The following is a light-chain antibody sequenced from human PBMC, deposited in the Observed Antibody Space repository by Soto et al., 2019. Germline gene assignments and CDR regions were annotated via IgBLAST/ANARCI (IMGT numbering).Light chain of an antibody. V-gene: IGKV3-15*01. CDR2: VAS. CDR3: QQYNVWPLT. CDR1: QSVSSN. J-gene: IGKJ4*01. Sequence: EILMTQSPATLSVSPGERATLSCRASQSVSSNLAWYQQKPGQTPKLLIYVASTRATGIPARFSGSGSVTEFTLTISSLQCEDFAVYYCQQYNVWPLTFGGGNKVEFK.